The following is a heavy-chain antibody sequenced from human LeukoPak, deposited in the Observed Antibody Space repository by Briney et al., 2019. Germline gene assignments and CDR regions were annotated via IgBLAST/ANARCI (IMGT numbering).Heavy chain of an antibody. CDR2: ISWNSGSI. Sequence: PGGSLRLSCAASGFTFDDYAMHWVRQAPGKGLEWASGISWNSGSIGYADAVKGRFTISRDNAKNSLYLQMNSLRAEDTALYYCATSIAVAGTPDYWGQGTLVTVSS. J-gene: IGHJ4*02. D-gene: IGHD6-19*01. V-gene: IGHV3-9*01. CDR1: GFTFDDYA. CDR3: ATSIAVAGTPDY.